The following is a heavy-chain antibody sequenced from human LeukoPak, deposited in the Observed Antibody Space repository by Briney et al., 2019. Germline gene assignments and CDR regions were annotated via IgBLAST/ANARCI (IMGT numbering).Heavy chain of an antibody. CDR1: GGTFSSYA. V-gene: IGHV1-69*05. J-gene: IGHJ6*03. Sequence: GASVKVSCKASGGTFSSYAISWVRQAPGQGLEWMGGIIPIFGTANYAQKFQGRVTITTDESTSTAYMELRSLRSDDTAVYYCARTRESSSLAYYYYMDVWGKGTTVTVSS. D-gene: IGHD6-13*01. CDR2: IIPIFGTA. CDR3: ARTRESSSLAYYYYMDV.